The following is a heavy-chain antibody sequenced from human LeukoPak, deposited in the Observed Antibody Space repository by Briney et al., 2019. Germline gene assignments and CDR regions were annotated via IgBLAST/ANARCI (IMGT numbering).Heavy chain of an antibody. V-gene: IGHV1-18*01. CDR2: ISAYNGNT. Sequence: GASVKVSCKASGYTFTSYGISWVRQAPGQGLEWMGWISAYNGNTNYAQKLQGRVTMTTDTSTSTAYMELRSLRSDDTAVYYCARDPSVAAAGNNWFDPWGQGTLVTVSS. D-gene: IGHD6-13*01. CDR3: ARDPSVAAAGNNWFDP. J-gene: IGHJ5*02. CDR1: GYTFTSYG.